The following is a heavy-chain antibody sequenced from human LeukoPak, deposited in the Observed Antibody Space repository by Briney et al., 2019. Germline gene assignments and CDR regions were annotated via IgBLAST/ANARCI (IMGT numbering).Heavy chain of an antibody. V-gene: IGHV3-23*01. CDR1: GFTFGNYA. D-gene: IGHD2-2*02. CDR2: ISGSGGST. CDR3: S. Sequence: GGSLRLSCAASGFTFGNYAMSWVRQAPGKGLEWVSAISGSGGSTYYADSGKGRFTISRDNSKNTVYYCAKTDCTSSSCYTIDSWGQGTLVTVSS. J-gene: IGHJ4*02.